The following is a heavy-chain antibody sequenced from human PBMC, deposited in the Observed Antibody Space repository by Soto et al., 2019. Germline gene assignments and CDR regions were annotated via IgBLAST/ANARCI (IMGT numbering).Heavy chain of an antibody. J-gene: IGHJ4*02. D-gene: IGHD5-18*01. CDR3: ARVDTAMVTFDY. CDR1: GGSISSGDYY. V-gene: IGHV4-30-4*01. Sequence: QVQLQESGPELVKPSQTLSLTCTVSGGSISSGDYYWSWIRQPPGKGLEWIGYIYYSGSTYYNPSLNSRVTISVDSSTNQFSLKLSSVTAADTAVYYCARVDTAMVTFDYWGQGTLVTVSS. CDR2: IYYSGST.